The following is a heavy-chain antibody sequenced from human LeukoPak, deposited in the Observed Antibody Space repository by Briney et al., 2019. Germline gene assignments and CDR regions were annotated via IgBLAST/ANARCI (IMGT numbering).Heavy chain of an antibody. Sequence: SEPLSLTCAVYGGSFSGYYWSWIRQPPGKGLEWIGEINHSGSTNYNPSLKSRVTISVDTSKNQFSLKLSSVTAAATAVYYCARQRRYGIAVAGRLDYWGQGTLVTVSS. D-gene: IGHD6-19*01. CDR1: GGSFSGYY. J-gene: IGHJ4*02. CDR2: INHSGST. V-gene: IGHV4-34*01. CDR3: ARQRRYGIAVAGRLDY.